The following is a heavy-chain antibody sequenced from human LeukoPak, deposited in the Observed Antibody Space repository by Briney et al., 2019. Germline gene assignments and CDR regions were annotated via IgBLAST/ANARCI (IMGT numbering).Heavy chain of an antibody. J-gene: IGHJ6*02. CDR1: GFTFSTYS. D-gene: IGHD2-2*02. CDR3: ARLPVGYCSSTSCYTDYYYYGMDV. Sequence: PGGSLGLSCAASGFTFSTYSMNWVRQAPGKGLEWVSSISSSNSYIYYADSVKGRFTISRDNAKNSLYLQMNSLRAEDTAVYYCARLPVGYCSSTSCYTDYYYYGMDVWGQGTTVTVSS. CDR2: ISSSNSYI. V-gene: IGHV3-21*01.